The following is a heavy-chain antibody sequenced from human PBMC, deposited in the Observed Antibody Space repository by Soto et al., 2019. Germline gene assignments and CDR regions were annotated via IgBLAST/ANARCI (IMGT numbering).Heavy chain of an antibody. V-gene: IGHV4-39*01. D-gene: IGHD3-22*01. CDR3: ARLLYDSSGYYYFDY. CDR2: IYYSGNI. J-gene: IGHJ4*02. Sequence: PSETLSLTCTVSGGSISSTNYYWGWIRQPPGKGLEWIASIYYSGNIYYNPSLKSRVTMSVDTSKGQFSLNLSSVTAADTAKYNCARLLYDSSGYYYFDYWGQGTPVTVSS. CDR1: GGSISSTNYY.